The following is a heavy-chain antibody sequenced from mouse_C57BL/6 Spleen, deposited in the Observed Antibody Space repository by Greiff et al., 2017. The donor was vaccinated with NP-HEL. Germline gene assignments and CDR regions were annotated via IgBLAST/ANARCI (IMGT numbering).Heavy chain of an antibody. CDR1: GFTFSSYA. CDR2: ISDGGSYT. J-gene: IGHJ4*01. Sequence: EVKLVESGGGLVKPGGSLKLSCAASGFTFSSYAMSWVRQTPDKRLEWVATISDGGSYTYYPDNVKGRFTISRDNAKNNLYLQMSHLKSEDTAMYYCARDSFMDYWGQGTSVTVSS. V-gene: IGHV5-4*01. CDR3: ARDSFMDY.